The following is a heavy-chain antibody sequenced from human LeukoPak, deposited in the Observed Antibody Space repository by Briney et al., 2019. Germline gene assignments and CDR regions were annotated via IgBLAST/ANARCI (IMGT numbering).Heavy chain of an antibody. CDR1: CGSISYYY. J-gene: IGHJ6*02. CDR3: AREDPQTTVPEGMDV. Sequence: SETLSLTCTVSCGSISYYYWSWIRQPPGKGLEWIGYIYYSGTTNYNPSLKSRVTISVDTSKNQFSLQLRSVTAADTAVYYCAREDPQTTVPEGMDVWGQGTTVTVSS. V-gene: IGHV4-59*01. CDR2: IYYSGTT. D-gene: IGHD4-17*01.